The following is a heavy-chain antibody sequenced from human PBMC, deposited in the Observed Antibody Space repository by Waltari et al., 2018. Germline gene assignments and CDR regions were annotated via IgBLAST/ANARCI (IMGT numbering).Heavy chain of an antibody. J-gene: IGHJ5*02. Sequence: QVQLQESGPSLLKPSETLSLICTVSGVSISGFYWSWVRQPPGKGLDWIGYIDYTGSTTFNPSLKSRVTLSVDTSKNQFSLKLSSVTAADTAFYYCARGGGGDWEWFDPWGQGTLVTVSS. CDR2: IDYTGST. CDR1: GVSISGFY. D-gene: IGHD2-21*02. CDR3: ARGGGGDWEWFDP. V-gene: IGHV4-59*01.